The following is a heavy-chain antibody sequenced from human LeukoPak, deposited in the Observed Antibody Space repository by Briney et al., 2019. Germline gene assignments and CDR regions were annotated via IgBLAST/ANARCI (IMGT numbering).Heavy chain of an antibody. CDR3: ARTPNYYDSGGYYLTGFDP. CDR2: IKQDGSEK. D-gene: IGHD3-22*01. V-gene: IGHV3-7*01. J-gene: IGHJ5*02. CDR1: GFTFSSYW. Sequence: GGSLRLSCAASGFTFSSYWMSWVRQAPGKGLEWVANIKQDGSEKYYVDSVKGRFTISRDNAKNSLYLQMNSLRAEDTAVYYCARTPNYYDSGGYYLTGFDPWGQGTLVTVSS.